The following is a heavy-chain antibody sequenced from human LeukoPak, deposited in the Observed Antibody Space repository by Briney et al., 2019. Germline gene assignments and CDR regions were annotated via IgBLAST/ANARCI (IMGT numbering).Heavy chain of an antibody. V-gene: IGHV3-30*02. Sequence: GGSLRLSCAASGFTFSSSGMHWVRQAPGTGLEWVAFISHEGIEKYYADSVTGRFTISRDNSKNTPYLQMNSLRDEDTAVFYCATDRGWFFDNWGQGTLVTVAS. D-gene: IGHD6-19*01. CDR1: GFTFSSSG. J-gene: IGHJ4*02. CDR3: ATDRGWFFDN. CDR2: ISHEGIEK.